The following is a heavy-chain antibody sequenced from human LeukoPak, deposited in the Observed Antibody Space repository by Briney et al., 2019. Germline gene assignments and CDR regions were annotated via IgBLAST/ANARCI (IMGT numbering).Heavy chain of an antibody. V-gene: IGHV3-23*01. Sequence: PGGSLRLSCAASGFTFSNYAMSWVRRAPGKGLEWVSSISGGGETTYYADSAKGRFTISRDNSQNTLYLQMNSLRAEDTAVYYCARDYADYVGYFFFDYWGQGTLVTVSS. D-gene: IGHD4-17*01. CDR1: GFTFSNYA. CDR2: ISGGGETT. J-gene: IGHJ4*02. CDR3: ARDYADYVGYFFFDY.